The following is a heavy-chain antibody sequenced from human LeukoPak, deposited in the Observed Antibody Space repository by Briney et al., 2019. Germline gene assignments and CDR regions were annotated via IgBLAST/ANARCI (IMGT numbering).Heavy chain of an antibody. CDR1: GTSFTSYW. D-gene: IGHD3-3*01. J-gene: IGHJ4*02. CDR2: IYPGDSDT. V-gene: IGHV5-51*01. CDR3: VWSGLSGYYFDY. Sequence: GESLKISCKGFGTSFTSYWISWVRQMPGKGLEWRGIIYPGDSDTRYSPSFQAQVTISADKSISTAYLKWSSLKAWGTAMYYCVWSGLSGYYFDYWGQGTLVTVSS.